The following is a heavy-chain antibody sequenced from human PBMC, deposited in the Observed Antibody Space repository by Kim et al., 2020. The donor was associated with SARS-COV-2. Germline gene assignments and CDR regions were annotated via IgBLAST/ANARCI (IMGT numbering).Heavy chain of an antibody. CDR1: EFSFSNYA. Sequence: GGSLRLSCAASEFSFSNYAMSWVRQAPGRGLDGASLFSPRGDSPSYPDSLKGRFIISRDNSKNALYLQMNSLRPGDTAIYFCAKKKSTRHWYDYFDSWGQGTLVTVSS. V-gene: IGHV3-23*01. CDR3: AKKKSTRHWYDYFDS. CDR2: FSPRGDSP. J-gene: IGHJ4*02. D-gene: IGHD6-13*01.